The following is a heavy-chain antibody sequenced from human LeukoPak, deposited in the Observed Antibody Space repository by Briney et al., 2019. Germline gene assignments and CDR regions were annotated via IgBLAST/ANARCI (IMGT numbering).Heavy chain of an antibody. D-gene: IGHD4-23*01. V-gene: IGHV5-51*01. Sequence: GGALKISFKGAGCSFTSYWIGWGRRMPGKGVGGMGIFYPGSSDTRYTPSFHVQVTISAHKSISTAYLQWSSLNASDTAMYYCARLDGGNSLPTDYWGQRTLVTVSS. CDR2: FYPGSSDT. CDR3: ARLDGGNSLPTDY. CDR1: GCSFTSYW. J-gene: IGHJ4*02.